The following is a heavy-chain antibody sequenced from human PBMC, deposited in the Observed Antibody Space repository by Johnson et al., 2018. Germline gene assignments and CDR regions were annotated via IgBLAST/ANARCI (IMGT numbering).Heavy chain of an antibody. V-gene: IGHV4-30-4*08. J-gene: IGHJ4*01. Sequence: QVQLQESGPGLVKPSQTLSLTCTVSGGSISSGDYYWSWIRQPPGKGLEWIGYIYYSGGTYYNTSLKSRLTLPVDTSKNQFSLKVSSVTAADTAVYFCVGSRRDGYNTDDYWGQGTLVTVSS. CDR1: GGSISSGDYY. CDR2: IYYSGGT. D-gene: IGHD5-24*01. CDR3: VGSRRDGYNTDDY.